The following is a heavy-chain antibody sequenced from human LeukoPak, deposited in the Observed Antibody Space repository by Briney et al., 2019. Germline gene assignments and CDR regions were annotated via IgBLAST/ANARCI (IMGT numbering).Heavy chain of an antibody. CDR2: IIPIFGTA. Sequence: SVKVSCKASGGTFSSYAISWVRQAPGQGIEWMGGIIPIFGTANYAQKFQGRVTITTDESTSTAYMELSSLRSEDTAVYYCARTDCSSTSCYTAAGSLFDYYYMDVWGKGTTVTVSS. V-gene: IGHV1-69*05. D-gene: IGHD2-2*02. CDR3: ARTDCSSTSCYTAAGSLFDYYYMDV. CDR1: GGTFSSYA. J-gene: IGHJ6*03.